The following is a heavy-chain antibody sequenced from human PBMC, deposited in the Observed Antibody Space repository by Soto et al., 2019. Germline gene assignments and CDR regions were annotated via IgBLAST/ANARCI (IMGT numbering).Heavy chain of an antibody. CDR1: GGSISSYY. V-gene: IGHV4-59*01. CDR3: ARDGKNVDSYYYYGMDV. CDR2: IYYSGST. D-gene: IGHD5-12*01. J-gene: IGHJ6*02. Sequence: QVQLQESGPGLVKPSETLSLTCTVSGGSISSYYWSWIRQPPGKGLEWIGYIYYSGSTNYNPSLKSRVTISIDTSTNQFALKLSSVTAADTAVYYGARDGKNVDSYYYYGMDVWGQGTTVTVSS.